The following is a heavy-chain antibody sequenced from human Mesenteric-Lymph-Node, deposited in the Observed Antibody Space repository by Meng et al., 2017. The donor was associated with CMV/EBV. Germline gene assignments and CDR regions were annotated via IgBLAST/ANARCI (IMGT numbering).Heavy chain of an antibody. J-gene: IGHJ6*02. D-gene: IGHD2-2*01. CDR1: GGTFSSYA. CDR3: ARASHPIIPAATHKSYYYYGMDV. CDR2: IIPIFGTA. Sequence: SVKVSCKASGGTFSSYAISWVRQAPGQGLEWMGGIIPIFGTANYAQKFQGRVTITTDESTSTAYMELSSLRSEDTAVYYCARASHPIIPAATHKSYYYYGMDVWGQGTTVTVSS. V-gene: IGHV1-69*05.